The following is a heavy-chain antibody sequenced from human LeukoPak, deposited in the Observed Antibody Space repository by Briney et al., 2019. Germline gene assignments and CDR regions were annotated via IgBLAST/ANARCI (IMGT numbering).Heavy chain of an antibody. Sequence: QPGGSLRFSCEASGFTFNTHWMNWVRHAPGKGLEWMANISPDGGAEVYVDSVKGRFTISRDNAKNSVYLQMNNVRAEDTGVYYCSGRSGFSSIYWGQGILVTVSS. CDR1: GFTFNTHW. D-gene: IGHD2-2*01. J-gene: IGHJ4*02. CDR2: ISPDGGAE. CDR3: SGRSGFSSIY. V-gene: IGHV3-7*01.